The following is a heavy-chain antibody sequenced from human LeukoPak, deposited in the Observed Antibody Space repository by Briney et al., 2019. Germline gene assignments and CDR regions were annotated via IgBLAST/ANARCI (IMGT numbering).Heavy chain of an antibody. Sequence: PSETLSLTCTVSGYSISSGYYWGWIRQPPGKGLEWIGSIYHSGSTYYNPSLKSRVTISVDTSKNQFSLKLSSVTAADTAVYYCARVNSLTVTTYFDYWGQGTLVTVSS. CDR3: ARVNSLTVTTYFDY. CDR2: IYHSGST. CDR1: GYSISSGYY. D-gene: IGHD4-17*01. V-gene: IGHV4-38-2*02. J-gene: IGHJ4*02.